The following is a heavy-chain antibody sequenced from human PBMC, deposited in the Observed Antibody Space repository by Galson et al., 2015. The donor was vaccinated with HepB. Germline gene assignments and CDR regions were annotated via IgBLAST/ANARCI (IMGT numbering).Heavy chain of an antibody. J-gene: IGHJ4*02. CDR1: GFTFSSYW. Sequence: SLRLSCAASGFTFSSYWMSWVRQAPGKGLEWVANIKQDGSEKYYVDSVKGRFTISRDNAKNSLYLQMNSLRAEDTAVYYCAREDVDVNVWATYYDFWSGYYREYYFDYWGQGTLVTVSS. V-gene: IGHV3-7*03. D-gene: IGHD3-3*01. CDR3: AREDVDVNVWATYYDFWSGYYREYYFDY. CDR2: IKQDGSEK.